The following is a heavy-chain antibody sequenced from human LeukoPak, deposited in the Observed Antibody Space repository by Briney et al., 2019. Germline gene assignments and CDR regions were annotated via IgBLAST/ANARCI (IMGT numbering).Heavy chain of an antibody. D-gene: IGHD1-26*01. CDR1: GYSFTSYW. CDR3: ARWGRRVGAVDY. V-gene: IGHV5-51*01. J-gene: IGHJ4*02. CDR2: IYPGDSDT. Sequence: PGESLQISCKGSGYSFTSYWIGWVRQMPGKGLEWMGIIYPGDSDTRYSPSFQGQVTISADKSISTAYLQWTRLKASDTAMYYYARWGRRVGAVDYWGQGTLVTVSS.